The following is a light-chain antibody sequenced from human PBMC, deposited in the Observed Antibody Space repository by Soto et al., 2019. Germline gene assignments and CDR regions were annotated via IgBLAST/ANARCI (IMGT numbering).Light chain of an antibody. Sequence: IQVTQSPSSLSASVGDRVTITCRASQDIRGALAWYQQKPGKAPKLLIYDVSTLESGVPSRFSGSGSGTEFTLTISSLQPEDFGTYYCQQFNSYPITFGHGTRLEIK. V-gene: IGKV1-13*02. CDR3: QQFNSYPIT. J-gene: IGKJ5*01. CDR2: DVS. CDR1: QDIRGA.